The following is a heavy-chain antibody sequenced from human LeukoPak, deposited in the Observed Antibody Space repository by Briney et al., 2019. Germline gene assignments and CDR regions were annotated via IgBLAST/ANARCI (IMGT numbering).Heavy chain of an antibody. CDR3: ARDTITMIVVDIPYFDY. D-gene: IGHD3-22*01. CDR2: ISAYNGNT. Sequence: ASVKVSCKASGYTFTSYGISWVRQAPGQGLEWMGWISAYNGNTNYAQKLQGRVTMTTDTSTSTAYMELRSLRSDDTAVYYCARDTITMIVVDIPYFDYWGQGTLVTVSS. CDR1: GYTFTSYG. V-gene: IGHV1-18*01. J-gene: IGHJ4*02.